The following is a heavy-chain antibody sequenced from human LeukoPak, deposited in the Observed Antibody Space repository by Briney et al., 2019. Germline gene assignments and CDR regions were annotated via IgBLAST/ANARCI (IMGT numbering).Heavy chain of an antibody. J-gene: IGHJ4*02. Sequence: GGSLRLSCTASGFTFGDYAMSWFRQAPGKGLEWVGFIRSKAYGGTTEYAASVKGRFTISRDDSKSIAYLQMNSLKTEDTAVYYCTRVLYYDSSGYYLWGQGTLVTVSS. CDR2: IRSKAYGGTT. V-gene: IGHV3-49*03. CDR3: TRVLYYDSSGYYL. D-gene: IGHD3-22*01. CDR1: GFTFGDYA.